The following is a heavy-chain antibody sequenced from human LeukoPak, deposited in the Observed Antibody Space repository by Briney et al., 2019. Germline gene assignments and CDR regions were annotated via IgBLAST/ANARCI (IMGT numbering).Heavy chain of an antibody. Sequence: SETLSLTCTVSGGSISSYYWSWIRQPPGKGLEWIGYIYYSGSTNYNPSLKSRVTISVDTSKNQFSLKLSSVTAADTAVYYCARARAVYCSGGSCYSGGVDYWGQGTLVTVSS. J-gene: IGHJ4*02. V-gene: IGHV4-59*12. CDR3: ARARAVYCSGGSCYSGGVDY. CDR2: IYYSGST. CDR1: GGSISSYY. D-gene: IGHD2-15*01.